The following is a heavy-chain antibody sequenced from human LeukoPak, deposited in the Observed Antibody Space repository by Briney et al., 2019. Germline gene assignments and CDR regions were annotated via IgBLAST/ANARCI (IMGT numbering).Heavy chain of an antibody. CDR3: AKAHIVVVPAADY. CDR1: GFTFSSYA. V-gene: IGHV3-23*01. Sequence: PGGSLRLSCAASGFTFSSYAMSWVRQAPGKGLEWVSAISGSGGSTYYADSVKGRFTISRDNSKNTLYLQMNSLRPEDAAVYYCAKAHIVVVPAADYWGQGTLVTVSS. J-gene: IGHJ4*02. CDR2: ISGSGGST. D-gene: IGHD2-2*01.